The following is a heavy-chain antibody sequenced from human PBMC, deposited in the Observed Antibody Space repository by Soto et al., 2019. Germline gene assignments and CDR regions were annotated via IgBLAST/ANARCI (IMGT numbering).Heavy chain of an antibody. Sequence: GASVKVSCKASGCTFTGYYMHWVRQAPGQGLEWMGWSNPNSGGINYAQKFQGWVTMTRDTSISTAYMELSRLRSDDTAGYYCGRGYSYGGGRRLDPWGQGTLVTVSS. V-gene: IGHV1-2*04. J-gene: IGHJ5*02. CDR2: SNPNSGGI. CDR1: GCTFTGYY. CDR3: GRGYSYGGGRRLDP. D-gene: IGHD5-18*01.